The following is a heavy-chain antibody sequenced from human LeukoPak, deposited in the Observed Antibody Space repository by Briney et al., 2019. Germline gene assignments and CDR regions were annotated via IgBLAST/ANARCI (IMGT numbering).Heavy chain of an antibody. CDR1: GGTFSSYA. Sequence: SVKVSCKASGGTFSSYAISWVRQAPGQGLEWMGGIIPIFGTANYAQKFQGRVTITTDESTSTAYMELSSLRSDDTAVYYCARDDYGDYGRLYYYGMDVWGQGTTVTVSS. V-gene: IGHV1-69*05. CDR3: ARDDYGDYGRLYYYGMDV. D-gene: IGHD4-17*01. J-gene: IGHJ6*02. CDR2: IIPIFGTA.